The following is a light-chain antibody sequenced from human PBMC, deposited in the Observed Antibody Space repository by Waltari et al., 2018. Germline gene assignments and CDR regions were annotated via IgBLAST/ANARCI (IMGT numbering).Light chain of an antibody. Sequence: TLSLSPGERATLSCRASQNIGSYLAWYQQKPGQPPRVLIYDASTRATGIPARFSGSGSGADFALTISSLEPDDFAVYYCQQRSNWPRTFGQGTKLEIK. CDR3: QQRSNWPRT. J-gene: IGKJ2*01. V-gene: IGKV3-11*01. CDR2: DAS. CDR1: QNIGSY.